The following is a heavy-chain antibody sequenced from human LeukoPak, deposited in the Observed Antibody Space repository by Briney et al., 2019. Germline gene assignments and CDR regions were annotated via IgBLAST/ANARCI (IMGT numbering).Heavy chain of an antibody. J-gene: IGHJ4*02. CDR2: ISRSGSTI. V-gene: IGHV3-48*03. CDR3: ALAGYRSSGLGV. Sequence: GGSLRLSCAASGFTFSSFEMNWVRQAPGKGLKWVSYISRSGSTIYYADSVKGRFPISRDNSKNMVYLQMNSLRAEDTALYYCALAGYRSSGLGVWGQGTLVTVSS. CDR1: GFTFSSFE. D-gene: IGHD6-13*01.